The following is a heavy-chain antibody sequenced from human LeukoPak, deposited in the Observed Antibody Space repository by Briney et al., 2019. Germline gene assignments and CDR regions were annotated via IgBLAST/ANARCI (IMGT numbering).Heavy chain of an antibody. CDR2: NSGTT. CDR3: GRWFEY. CDR1: GGSVSIGSYC. J-gene: IGHJ4*02. V-gene: IGHV4-61*01. Sequence: PSETLSLTCTVSGGSVSIGSYCWIWLRRPRWKGLEWIGHNSGTTHYNPSLKSRVTISVDTSKNQFSLKLTSVTSADTAVYYCGRWFEYWGQGSLVTVSS.